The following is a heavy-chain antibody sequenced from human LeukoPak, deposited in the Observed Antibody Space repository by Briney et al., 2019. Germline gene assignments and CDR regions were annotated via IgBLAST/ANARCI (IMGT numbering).Heavy chain of an antibody. Sequence: PSETLSLTCTVSGGSISSHYWSWIRQPPGRGLEWIGYIYYSGSNNYNPSLKSRVTISVDTSKNQFSLKLSSVTAADTAVYYCARDGRSQPDAFDIWGQGTMVTVSS. J-gene: IGHJ3*02. CDR1: GGSISSHY. CDR3: ARDGRSQPDAFDI. CDR2: IYYSGSN. D-gene: IGHD2-2*01. V-gene: IGHV4-59*11.